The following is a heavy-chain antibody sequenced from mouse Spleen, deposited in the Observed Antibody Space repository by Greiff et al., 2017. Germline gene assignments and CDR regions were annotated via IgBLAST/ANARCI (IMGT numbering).Heavy chain of an antibody. V-gene: IGHV5-9*04. J-gene: IGHJ3*01. CDR3: ARHYYGYEFAY. D-gene: IGHD1-2*01. CDR2: ISSGGGNT. CDR1: GFTFSSYA. Sequence: DVKLVESGGGLVKLGGSLKLSCAASGFTFSSYAMSWVRQTPEKRLEWVATISSGGGNTYYPDSVKGRFTISRDNAKNTLYLQMSSLKSEDTAMYYCARHYYGYEFAYWGQGTLVTVSA.